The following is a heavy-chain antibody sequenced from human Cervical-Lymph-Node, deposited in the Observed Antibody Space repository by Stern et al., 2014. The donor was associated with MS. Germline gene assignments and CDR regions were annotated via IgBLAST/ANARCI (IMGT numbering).Heavy chain of an antibody. Sequence: QVQLQESGPGLLRPSETLSLTCRVSGDTITSHFWSWIRQPPGKGLEWIGYIYYRGTTNDNASLNGRVAISIDTSKTQFSLRLSSVTAADTAVYYCARATDLWGQGTLVTVSS. CDR2: IYYRGTT. CDR3: ARATDL. J-gene: IGHJ5*02. V-gene: IGHV4-59*11. CDR1: GDTITSHF.